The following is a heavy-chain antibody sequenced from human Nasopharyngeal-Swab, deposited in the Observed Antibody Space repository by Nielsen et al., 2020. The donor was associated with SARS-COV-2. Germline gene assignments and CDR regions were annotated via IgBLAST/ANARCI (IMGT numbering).Heavy chain of an antibody. CDR3: ARASRGWS. CDR2: ISSSGTTI. Sequence: GESLKISCAASGFTFSSYTMNWVRQAPGKGLEWVSFISSSGTTIQYADSVKDRFTISRDDAKNSLFLQMNSLRVEDAAVYYCARASRGWSWGQGTLVTFSS. D-gene: IGHD6-19*01. CDR1: GFTFSSYT. V-gene: IGHV3-48*03. J-gene: IGHJ5*02.